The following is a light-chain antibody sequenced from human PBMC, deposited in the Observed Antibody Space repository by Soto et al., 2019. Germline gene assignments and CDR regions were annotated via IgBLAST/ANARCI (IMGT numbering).Light chain of an antibody. Sequence: QSVLTQPASVSGSPGQSITLSCTGNSSDVGGYKYVSWYQQHPGKAPKFMIYDVSIRPSGVSNRFSGSKSGNTASLTISGLQAEDEADYYCCSYTSSSRYVFGTGTKVTVL. CDR3: CSYTSSSRYV. CDR2: DVS. J-gene: IGLJ1*01. CDR1: SSDVGGYKY. V-gene: IGLV2-14*01.